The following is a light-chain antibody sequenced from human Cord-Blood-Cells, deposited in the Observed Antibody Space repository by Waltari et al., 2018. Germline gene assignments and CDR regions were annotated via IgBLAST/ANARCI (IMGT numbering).Light chain of an antibody. CDR1: QSVSSSY. Sequence: EIVLTQSPGTLSLYPGERATLSCRTSQSVSSSYLAWDQRRPGQSPRLLIYGASSMAACIPDRFSGSGSGTDFTLTISRLEPEEFAVYYCQQYGSSPWTFGQGTKVEIK. V-gene: IGKV3-20*01. J-gene: IGKJ1*01. CDR3: QQYGSSPWT. CDR2: GAS.